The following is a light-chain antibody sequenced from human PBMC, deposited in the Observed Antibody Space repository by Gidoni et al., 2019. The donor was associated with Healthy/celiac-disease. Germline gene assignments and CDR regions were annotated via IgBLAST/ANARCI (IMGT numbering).Light chain of an antibody. V-gene: IGKV1-NL1*01. Sequence: DIQMTQSPSSLSASVGDRVTITCRASQGISNSLAWYQQKPGKAPKLLLYAASRLESGVPSRFSGSGSGTDYTLTISSLQPEDFATYYCQQYYSTPPWTFXQXTKVEI. CDR3: QQYYSTPPWT. J-gene: IGKJ1*01. CDR2: AAS. CDR1: QGISNS.